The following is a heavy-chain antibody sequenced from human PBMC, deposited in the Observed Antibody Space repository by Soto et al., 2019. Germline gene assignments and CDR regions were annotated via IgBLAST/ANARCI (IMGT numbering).Heavy chain of an antibody. V-gene: IGHV1-69*13. D-gene: IGHD4-17*01. J-gene: IGHJ1*01. CDR1: GGTFSSYA. CDR3: ARYTKDYGEYRYFQH. CDR2: IIPIFGTA. Sequence: SVKVSCKASGGTFSSYAISWVRQAPGQGLEWMGGIIPIFGTANYAQKFQGRVTITADESTSTAYMELSSLRSEDTAVYYCARYTKDYGEYRYFQHWGQGTLVTVSS.